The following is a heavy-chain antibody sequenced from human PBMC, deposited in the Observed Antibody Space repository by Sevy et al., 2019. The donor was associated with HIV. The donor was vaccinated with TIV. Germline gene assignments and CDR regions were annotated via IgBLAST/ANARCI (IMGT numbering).Heavy chain of an antibody. Sequence: GESLKISCAASGFTFSSYAMHWVRQAPGKGLEWVAVISYDGSNKYYADSVKGRFTISRDNSKNTLYLQMNSLRAEDTAVYYCARDLNMEYFQHWGQGTLVTVSS. CDR1: GFTFSSYA. CDR3: ARDLNMEYFQH. CDR2: ISYDGSNK. V-gene: IGHV3-30*04. J-gene: IGHJ1*01. D-gene: IGHD3-9*01.